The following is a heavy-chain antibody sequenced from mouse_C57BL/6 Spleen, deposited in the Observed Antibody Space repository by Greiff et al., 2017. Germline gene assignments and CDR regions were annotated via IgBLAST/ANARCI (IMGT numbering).Heavy chain of an antibody. V-gene: IGHV1-64*01. CDR3: ERSGYGSSPYYYAMDY. Sequence: QVQLQQPGAELVKPGASVKLSCKASGYTFTSYWMHWVKQRPGQGLEWIGMIHPNSGSTNYNEKFKSKATLTVDKSSSTAYMQLSSLTSEDSAVYYCERSGYGSSPYYYAMDYWGQGTSVTVSS. CDR2: IHPNSGST. J-gene: IGHJ4*01. CDR1: GYTFTSYW. D-gene: IGHD1-1*01.